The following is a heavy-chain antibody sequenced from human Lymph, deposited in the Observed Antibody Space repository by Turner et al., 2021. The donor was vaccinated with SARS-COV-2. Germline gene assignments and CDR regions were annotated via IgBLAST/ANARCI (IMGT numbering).Heavy chain of an antibody. D-gene: IGHD2-2*01. J-gene: IGHJ6*02. Sequence: VQLVQPGAKVNKPGSSVKVSSKSPGGPFISYSITWVRQAPGQGVEVRVGSIHTFGTANYAQKFQGRVTINADESTSTVYMELSSLRSEDTAVYYCARAEFDIVVVSEASRYYYGMDVWGQGTTVTVSS. CDR1: GGPFISYS. V-gene: IGHV1-69*12. CDR2: SIHTFGTA. CDR3: ARAEFDIVVVSEASRYYYGMDV.